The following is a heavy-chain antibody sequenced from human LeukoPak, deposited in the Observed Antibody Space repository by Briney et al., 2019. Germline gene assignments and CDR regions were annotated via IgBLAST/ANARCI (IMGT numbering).Heavy chain of an antibody. J-gene: IGHJ6*02. D-gene: IGHD2-15*01. CDR3: ARTSGDCSGGSCYNYYYGMDV. Sequence: SETLSLTCTVSGGSISSYYWSWIRQPAGKGLEWIGRIYTSGSTNYNPSLKSRVTMSVDTSKNQFSLKLSSVTAADTAVYYCARTSGDCSGGSCYNYYYGMDVWGQGTTVTVSS. V-gene: IGHV4-4*07. CDR1: GGSISSYY. CDR2: IYTSGST.